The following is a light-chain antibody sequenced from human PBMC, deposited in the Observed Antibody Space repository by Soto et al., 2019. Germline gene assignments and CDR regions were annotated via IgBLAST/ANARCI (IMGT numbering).Light chain of an antibody. J-gene: IGLJ2*01. CDR2: DNN. CDR1: SSNIGAGYD. V-gene: IGLV1-40*01. CDR3: QSYDSSLSVHVV. Sequence: QSVLTQPPSVSGAPGQRVTISCTGSSSNIGAGYDVQWYQQLPGTAPKLLIYDNNNRPSGVPDRFSGSKSGTSASLAITGLQAEDEADYYCQSYDSSLSVHVVFGGGTQLTVL.